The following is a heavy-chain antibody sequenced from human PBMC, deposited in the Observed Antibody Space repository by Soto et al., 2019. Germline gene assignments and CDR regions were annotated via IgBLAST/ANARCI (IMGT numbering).Heavy chain of an antibody. D-gene: IGHD3-22*01. J-gene: IGHJ4*02. CDR2: IYYSGST. CDR3: ARGNRYYDSSGYSRNYYFDY. Sequence: SETLSLTCTVSGGPISSGDYYWSWIRQPPGKGLEWIGYIYYSGSTYYNPSLKSRVTISVDTSKNQFSLKLSSVTAADTAVYYCARGNRYYDSSGYSRNYYFDYWGQGTLVTVSS. CDR1: GGPISSGDYY. V-gene: IGHV4-30-4*01.